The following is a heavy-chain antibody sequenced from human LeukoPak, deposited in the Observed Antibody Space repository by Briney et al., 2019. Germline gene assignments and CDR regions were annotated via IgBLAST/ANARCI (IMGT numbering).Heavy chain of an antibody. CDR1: GGSVSSGSYY. V-gene: IGHV4-61*01. J-gene: IGHJ4*02. CDR3: ARGPTKNYFDY. CDR2: IYYSGST. Sequence: SETLSLTCTVSGGSVSSGSYYWSWIRQPPGKGLEWIGYIYYSGSTNYNPSLKSRVTISIDMSKNQFSLKLRSVTAADTAVYYCARGPTKNYFDYWGQGTLVTVSS.